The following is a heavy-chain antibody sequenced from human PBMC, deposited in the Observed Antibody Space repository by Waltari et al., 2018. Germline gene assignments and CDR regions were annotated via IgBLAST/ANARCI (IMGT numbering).Heavy chain of an antibody. J-gene: IGHJ6*02. CDR1: GDMFTTYW. CDR2: VYPGDTDT. CDR3: ARRLGTAGGFHGMDV. V-gene: IGHV5-51*01. D-gene: IGHD6-13*01. Sequence: EVQLVQSGAEVKKPGESLKICCKDSGDMFTTYWIGWVRRTAGKGLEGLGIVYPGDTDTRDSPSFQGQVIIAADKSIGTAYLQWSSLKAPDTAIYYCARRLGTAGGFHGMDVWGQGTTVTVTS.